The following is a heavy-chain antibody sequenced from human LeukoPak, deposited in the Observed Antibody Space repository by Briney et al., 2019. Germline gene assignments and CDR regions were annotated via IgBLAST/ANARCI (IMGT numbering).Heavy chain of an antibody. CDR2: ISSSSSYI. D-gene: IGHD3-9*01. V-gene: IGHV3-21*01. J-gene: IGHJ4*02. Sequence: GGSLRLSCAASGFTFSTCTMNCVRQAPGKGLEWVSSISSSSSYIYYADSVKGRFTISRDNAKNSLYLQMNSLRAEDTAVYYCARNTPDIFLEGWGRGTLVTVSS. CDR1: GFTFSTCT. CDR3: ARNTPDIFLEG.